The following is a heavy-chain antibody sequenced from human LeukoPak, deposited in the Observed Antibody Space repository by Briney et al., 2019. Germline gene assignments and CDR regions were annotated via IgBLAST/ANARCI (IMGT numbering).Heavy chain of an antibody. CDR3: ARVGSSSWYPYYYYMDV. V-gene: IGHV4-59*01. CDR2: IYYSGST. J-gene: IGHJ6*03. CDR1: GGSFSGYY. D-gene: IGHD6-13*01. Sequence: SETLSLTCAVYGGSFSGYYWSWIRQPPGKGLEWIGYIYYSGSTNYNPSLKSRVTISVDTSKNQFSLKLSSVTAADTAVYYCARVGSSSWYPYYYYMDVWGKGTTVTVSS.